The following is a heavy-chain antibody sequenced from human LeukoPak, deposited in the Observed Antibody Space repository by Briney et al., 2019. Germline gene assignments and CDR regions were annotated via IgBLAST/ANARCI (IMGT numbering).Heavy chain of an antibody. D-gene: IGHD2-21*02. Sequence: SETVSLTCTVSGGSISSSSYYWGWIRQPPGKGLEWIGSMYYSGSTYYNPSLKSRVTISVDTSKNQFSLKLSSVTAADTAVYYCARRSGGVTAIRFFDYWGQGTLVTVS. CDR2: MYYSGST. CDR1: GGSISSSSYY. J-gene: IGHJ4*02. V-gene: IGHV4-39*01. CDR3: ARRSGGVTAIRFFDY.